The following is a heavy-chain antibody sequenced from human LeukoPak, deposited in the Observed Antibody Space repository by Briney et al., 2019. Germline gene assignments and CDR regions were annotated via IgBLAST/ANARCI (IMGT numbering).Heavy chain of an antibody. CDR2: INPNSGGT. CDR3: ARDLRPKYCSSGSCYLYNWFDP. CDR1: RYTFTGYY. D-gene: IGHD2-15*01. Sequence: ALVKVSCKASRYTFTGYYMHWVRQAPGQGLEWMGWINPNSGGTNYAQKFQGRVTMTRDTSISTAYMELSRLRSDDTAVYYCARDLRPKYCSSGSCYLYNWFDPWGQGTLVTVSS. V-gene: IGHV1-2*02. J-gene: IGHJ5*02.